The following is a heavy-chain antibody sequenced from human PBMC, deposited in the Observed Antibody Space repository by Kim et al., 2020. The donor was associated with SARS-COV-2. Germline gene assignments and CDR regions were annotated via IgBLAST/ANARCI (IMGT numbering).Heavy chain of an antibody. V-gene: IGHV1-46*01. D-gene: IGHD6-19*01. CDR2: INPSGGST. CDR1: GYTFTSYY. J-gene: IGHJ3*02. CDR3: ARDIRPGYSSGDDAFDI. Sequence: ASVKVSCKASGYTFTSYYMHWVRQAPGQGLEWMGIINPSGGSTSYAQKFQGRVTMTRDTSTSTVYMELSSLRSEDTAVYYCARDIRPGYSSGDDAFDIWGQGTMVTVSS.